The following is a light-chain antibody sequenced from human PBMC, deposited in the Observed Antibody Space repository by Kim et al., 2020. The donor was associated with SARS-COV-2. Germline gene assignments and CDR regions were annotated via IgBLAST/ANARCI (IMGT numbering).Light chain of an antibody. V-gene: IGKV3-20*01. CDR2: AAS. J-gene: IGKJ2*02. Sequence: EIVLTQSPVTLSLSPGERVTLSCRASQSVSSIYLAWYQQKPGQAPRLLIYAASSRATGIPDRFSGSGSGTDFTLTISRLEPEDFAVYYCQQYDSSPCTFGQGTKLEI. CDR1: QSVSSIY. CDR3: QQYDSSPCT.